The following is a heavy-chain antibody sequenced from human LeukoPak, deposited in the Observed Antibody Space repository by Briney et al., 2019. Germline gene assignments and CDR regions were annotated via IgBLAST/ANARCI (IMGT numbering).Heavy chain of an antibody. Sequence: GGSLRLSCAASGFTFSNYAMSWVRQAPGKGLEWVPAISGSGGSTYYADSVKGRFTISRDNSKNTLYLQMNSLRAEDTAVYYCAKRHGDYVVAFADYWGQGTLVTVSS. D-gene: IGHD4-17*01. CDR1: GFTFSNYA. J-gene: IGHJ4*02. V-gene: IGHV3-23*01. CDR2: ISGSGGST. CDR3: AKRHGDYVVAFADY.